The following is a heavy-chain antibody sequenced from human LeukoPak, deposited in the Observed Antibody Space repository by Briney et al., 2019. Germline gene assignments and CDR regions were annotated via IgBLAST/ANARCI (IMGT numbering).Heavy chain of an antibody. CDR3: GRARGAEAIDS. CDR2: INHSGDT. D-gene: IGHD6-25*01. V-gene: IGHV4-34*01. Sequence: SGTLSLTCAVYGGSFSGYCWSWIRQPPGKGLEWIGEINHSGDTNYNPSLKSRVTLSVDTSKNQFSLKLRSVTAADRAVYYCGRARGAEAIDSWGQGTLVTVSS. CDR1: GGSFSGYC. J-gene: IGHJ4*02.